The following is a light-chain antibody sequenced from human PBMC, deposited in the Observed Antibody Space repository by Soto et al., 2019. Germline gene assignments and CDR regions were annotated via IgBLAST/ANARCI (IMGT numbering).Light chain of an antibody. CDR2: GAS. CDR1: QSVSSSY. J-gene: IGKJ5*01. V-gene: IGKV3-15*01. CDR3: QQYTNWPPIT. Sequence: EIVLTQSPGTLSLSPGERATLSCGASQSVSSSYLAWYQQKPGQAPRLLIYGASTRATGVPARFSGSGSGADFTLTISNLQSEDFAVYYCQQYTNWPPITFGQGTRLEIK.